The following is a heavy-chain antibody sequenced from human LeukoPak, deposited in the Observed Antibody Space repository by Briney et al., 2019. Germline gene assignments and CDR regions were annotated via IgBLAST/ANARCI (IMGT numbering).Heavy chain of an antibody. CDR1: GFTFSSYA. CDR2: ISYDGSNK. J-gene: IGHJ4*02. D-gene: IGHD2-2*01. Sequence: PGRSLRLSCAASGFTFSSYAMHWVRQAPGKGLEWVAVISYDGSNKYYADSVKGRFTISRDNSKNTLYLQMNSLRAEDTAVYYCAREGIVVVPALDYWGQGTLVTVSS. CDR3: AREGIVVVPALDY. V-gene: IGHV3-30-3*01.